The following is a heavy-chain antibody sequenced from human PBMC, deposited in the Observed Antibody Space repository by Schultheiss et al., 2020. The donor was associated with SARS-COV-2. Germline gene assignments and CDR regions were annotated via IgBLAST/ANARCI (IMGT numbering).Heavy chain of an antibody. D-gene: IGHD6-13*01. V-gene: IGHV3-11*06. CDR1: GFTFSDYY. CDR2: ITSSSSHT. J-gene: IGHJ4*02. CDR3: ARELHSSSWYFDY. Sequence: GGSLRLSCAASGFTFSDYYMSWIRQAPGKGLEWVAYITSSSSHTNYADSVKGRFTISRDNAKNSLYLQMNSLRAEDTAVYYCARELHSSSWYFDYWGQGTLVTVSS.